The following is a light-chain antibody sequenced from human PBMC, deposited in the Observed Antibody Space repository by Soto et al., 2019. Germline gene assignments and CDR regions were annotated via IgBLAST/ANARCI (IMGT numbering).Light chain of an antibody. CDR2: NAS. V-gene: IGKV1-5*01. CDR1: QNVYIY. Sequence: DIQMTQSPSTLSASVGDRVTITCRASQNVYIYLAWYQHKPGKAPKVLIWNASTLQRGVPSRFSGSGFGTEFILTISSLQPDDFATYWCQHYGGMWTFGQGTKVDIK. CDR3: QHYGGMWT. J-gene: IGKJ1*01.